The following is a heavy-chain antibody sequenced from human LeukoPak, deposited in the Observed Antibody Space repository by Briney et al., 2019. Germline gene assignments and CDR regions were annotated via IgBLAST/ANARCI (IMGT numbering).Heavy chain of an antibody. CDR1: GYTFTGYY. CDR3: ARDLRLKELAYCGGDCLDY. D-gene: IGHD2-21*02. J-gene: IGHJ4*02. CDR2: ISSNGGST. Sequence: SCKASGYTFTGYYMHWVRQAPGKGLEYVSAISSNGGSTYYANSVKGRFTISRDNSKNTLYLQMGSLRAEDMAVYYCARDLRLKELAYCGGDCLDYWGQGTLVTVSS. V-gene: IGHV3-64*01.